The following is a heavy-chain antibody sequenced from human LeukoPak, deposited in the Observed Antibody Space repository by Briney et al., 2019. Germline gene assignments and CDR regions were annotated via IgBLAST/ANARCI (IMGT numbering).Heavy chain of an antibody. CDR3: ARGPLLGYDTNDSGFDI. Sequence: ASVKVSCKASGGTFSSYAISWVRQAPGQGLEWMGGIIPIFGTANYAQKFQGRVTITADESTSTAYMELSSLRSEDTAVYYCARGPLLGYDTNDSGFDIWGQGTLVTVSS. V-gene: IGHV1-69*13. J-gene: IGHJ3*02. CDR1: GGTFSSYA. CDR2: IIPIFGTA. D-gene: IGHD3-22*01.